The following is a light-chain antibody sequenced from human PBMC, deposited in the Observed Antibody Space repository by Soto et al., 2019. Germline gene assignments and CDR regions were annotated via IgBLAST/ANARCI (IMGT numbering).Light chain of an antibody. Sequence: DIVMTQSPLSLPVTPGEPASISCWSSQSLLHSNGYNSLDWYLQKPGQSPQLLIYLGSNRASGVPDRFSGSGSGTDSTLRISRVEAEDVGVYYCMQGPQTPRTFGQGTKVEIK. J-gene: IGKJ1*01. CDR3: MQGPQTPRT. V-gene: IGKV2-28*01. CDR2: LGS. CDR1: QSLLHSNGYNS.